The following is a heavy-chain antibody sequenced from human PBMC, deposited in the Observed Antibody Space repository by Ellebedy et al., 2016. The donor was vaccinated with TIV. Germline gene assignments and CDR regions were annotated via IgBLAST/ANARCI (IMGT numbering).Heavy chain of an antibody. CDR1: GYSFTTYW. V-gene: IGHV5-51*01. J-gene: IGHJ3*02. CDR2: IYPGDSDT. Sequence: GGSLRLXCKGSGYSFTTYWIGWVRQLPGKGLEWMGIIYPGDSDTRYSPSFQGQVTISADKSISTAYLQWSSLKASDTAMYSCASLEGNTVTPDAFDIWGQGTMVTVSS. CDR3: ASLEGNTVTPDAFDI. D-gene: IGHD4-17*01.